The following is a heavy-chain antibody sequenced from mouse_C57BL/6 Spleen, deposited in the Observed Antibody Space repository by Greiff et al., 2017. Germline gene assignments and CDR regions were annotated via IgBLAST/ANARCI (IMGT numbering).Heavy chain of an antibody. CDR1: GFTFSDYY. D-gene: IGHD2-2*01. CDR2: INYDGSST. Sequence: EVKLMESEGGLVQPGSSMKLSCTASGFTFSDYYMAWVRQVPEKGLEWVANINYDGSSTYYLDSLKGRFIISGDNAKNILYLQMSSLKSEDTATYYGARGLAGYDEGYAMDYWGQGTSVTVSS. CDR3: ARGLAGYDEGYAMDY. J-gene: IGHJ4*01. V-gene: IGHV5-16*01.